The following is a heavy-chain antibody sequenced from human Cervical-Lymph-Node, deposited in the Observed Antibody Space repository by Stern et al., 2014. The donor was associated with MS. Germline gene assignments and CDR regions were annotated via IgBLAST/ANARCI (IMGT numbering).Heavy chain of an antibody. V-gene: IGHV4-59*01. CDR1: GGSIGRYY. CDR2: IYHNGNT. J-gene: IGHJ1*01. D-gene: IGHD6-6*01. CDR3: TGDGSSSLSEYSQT. Sequence: QVQLQESGPGLVKPSETLSLTCTVSGGSIGRYYWSWVRQPPGKSLEWIGYIYHNGNTNYNPSLKSRVSMSVDTSKNQFSLNLTSGTAATTAFYSCTGDGSSSLSEYSQTGGRASLSPVSS.